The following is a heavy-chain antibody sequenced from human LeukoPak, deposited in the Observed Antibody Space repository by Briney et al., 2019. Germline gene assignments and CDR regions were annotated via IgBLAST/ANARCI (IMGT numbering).Heavy chain of an antibody. Sequence: PSETLSLTCSASGGSISSSYWTWIRQPPGKGLECIGYISKGGSTNYNPSLKSRVTISVDTSKNQVSLNLSSVTAADTAVYYCARDKHNPNCSGGRCYPYFFDSWGQGSLVTVSS. V-gene: IGHV4-59*01. CDR1: GGSISSSY. J-gene: IGHJ4*02. D-gene: IGHD2-15*01. CDR3: ARDKHNPNCSGGRCYPYFFDS. CDR2: ISKGGST.